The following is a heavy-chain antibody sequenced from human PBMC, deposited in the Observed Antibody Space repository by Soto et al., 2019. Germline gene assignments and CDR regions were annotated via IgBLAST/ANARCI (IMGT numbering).Heavy chain of an antibody. CDR3: EKATWGSYHQADAFDL. D-gene: IGHD3-16*02. CDR2: ISGSGGST. V-gene: IGHV3-23*01. CDR1: GFTFSSYA. J-gene: IGHJ3*01. Sequence: GGSLRLSCAASGFTFSSYAMSWVRQAPGKGLEWVSAISGSGGSTYYADSVKGRFTISRDNSKNTLYLQMNSLRAEDTAVYYCEKATWGSYHQADAFDLWGQGTMVTVSS.